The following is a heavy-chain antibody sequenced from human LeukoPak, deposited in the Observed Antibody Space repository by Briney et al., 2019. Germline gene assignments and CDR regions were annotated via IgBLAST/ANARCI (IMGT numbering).Heavy chain of an antibody. CDR1: GFTFSDYS. J-gene: IGHJ4*02. D-gene: IGHD5-24*01. CDR3: ARDYKYAFDN. Sequence: GGSLRLSCAASGFTFSDYSMNWVRQAPGKGLEWISYIGIDSGNINYADSVKGRFTISGDKAKNSLYLQMNSLRVEDTAVYYCARDYKYAFDNWGQGTLATVSS. V-gene: IGHV3-48*01. CDR2: IGIDSGNI.